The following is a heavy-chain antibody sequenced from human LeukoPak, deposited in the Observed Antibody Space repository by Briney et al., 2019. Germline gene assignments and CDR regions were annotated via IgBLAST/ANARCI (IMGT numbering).Heavy chain of an antibody. J-gene: IGHJ4*02. Sequence: SQTLSLTCTVSGGSISSGGYYWSRIRQPPGKGLEWIGSIYYSGSTYYNPSLKSRVTISVDTSKNQFSLKLSSVTAAETAVYYCARHLSSGSSWYNDYWGQGTLVTVSS. CDR3: ARHLSSGSSWYNDY. CDR2: IYYSGST. CDR1: GGSISSGGYY. V-gene: IGHV4-39*01. D-gene: IGHD6-13*01.